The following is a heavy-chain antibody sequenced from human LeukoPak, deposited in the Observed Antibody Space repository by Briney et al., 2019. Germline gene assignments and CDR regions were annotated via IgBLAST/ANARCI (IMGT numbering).Heavy chain of an antibody. CDR3: ARAVGATRVIDYYYYYMDV. CDR1: GLTFNTYS. J-gene: IGHJ6*03. CDR2: IFRSGSSI. V-gene: IGHV3-21*01. Sequence: GGSLRLSCAASGLTFNTYSMNWVRQAPGKGLEWVSFIFRSGSSIYYADSVKGRFTISRDNAKNSLYLQMNSLRAEDTAVYYCARAVGATRVIDYYYYYMDVWGKGTTVTVSS. D-gene: IGHD1-26*01.